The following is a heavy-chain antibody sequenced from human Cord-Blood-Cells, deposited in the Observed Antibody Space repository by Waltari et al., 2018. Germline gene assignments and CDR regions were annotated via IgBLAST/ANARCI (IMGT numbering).Heavy chain of an antibody. V-gene: IGHV4-34*01. Sequence: QVQLQQWDAGLLKPSETLSLTCAVYGGSFSGYYWSWIRQPPGKGQEWIGEINHSGSTNYNPSLKSRVTISVDTSKNQFSLKLSSVTAADTAVYYCASTKWELLLWGQGTLVTVSS. CDR2: INHSGST. CDR3: ASTKWELLL. J-gene: IGHJ4*02. D-gene: IGHD1-26*01. CDR1: GGSFSGYY.